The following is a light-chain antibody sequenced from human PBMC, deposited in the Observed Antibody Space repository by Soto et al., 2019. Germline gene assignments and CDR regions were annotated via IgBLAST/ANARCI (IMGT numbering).Light chain of an antibody. V-gene: IGKV1-9*01. J-gene: IGKJ5*01. Sequence: DIQLTQSPSFLSASVGDRVSITCRASQGISNYLAWYLQKPGKAPRLLIFGASTLQSGVPSRFSGSGSGTEFTLTISSLQPEDFATYYCQQLETYPITFGHGTRLEIK. CDR2: GAS. CDR3: QQLETYPIT. CDR1: QGISNY.